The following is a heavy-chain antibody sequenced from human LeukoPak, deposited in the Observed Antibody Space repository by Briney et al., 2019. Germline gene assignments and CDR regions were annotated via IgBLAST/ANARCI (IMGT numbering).Heavy chain of an antibody. V-gene: IGHV4-30-4*01. D-gene: IGHD3-3*01. J-gene: IGHJ4*02. CDR2: IYYSGST. CDR1: GGSISSGDYY. Sequence: SQTLSLTCTVSGGSISSGDYYWSWIRQPPGKGLEWIGYIYYSGSTYYNPSLKSRVTISVDTSKNQFSLKLSSVTAADTAVYYCARGITIFGVVIELIDYWGQGTLVTVSS. CDR3: ARGITIFGVVIELIDY.